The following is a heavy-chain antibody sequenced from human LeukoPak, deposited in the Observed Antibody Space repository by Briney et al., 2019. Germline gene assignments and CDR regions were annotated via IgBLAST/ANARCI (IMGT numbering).Heavy chain of an antibody. J-gene: IGHJ3*01. V-gene: IGHV3-23*01. CDR2: ISGSGGST. Sequence: GGSLRLSCAASGFTFKSYAMNWVRQAPGKGLEWVSGISGSGGSTYYADSVKGRFTISRDSSKTTVYLQMDSLRAEDTAVYYCAKKVGGVYAFDFWGQGTMVTVSS. CDR1: GFTFKSYA. D-gene: IGHD3-16*01. CDR3: AKKVGGVYAFDF.